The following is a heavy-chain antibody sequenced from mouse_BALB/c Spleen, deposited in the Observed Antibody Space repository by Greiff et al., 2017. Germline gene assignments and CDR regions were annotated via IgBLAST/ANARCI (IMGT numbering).Heavy chain of an antibody. D-gene: IGHD1-1*02. CDR3: ARSSTMPWYFDV. Sequence: QVQLQQSGAELARPGASVKLSCKASGYTFTSYWMQWVKQRPGQGLEWIGAIYPGDGDTRYTQKFKGKATLTADKSSSTAYMQLSSLASEDSAVYYCARSSTMPWYFDVWGAGTTVTVSS. J-gene: IGHJ1*01. V-gene: IGHV1-87*01. CDR1: GYTFTSYW. CDR2: IYPGDGDT.